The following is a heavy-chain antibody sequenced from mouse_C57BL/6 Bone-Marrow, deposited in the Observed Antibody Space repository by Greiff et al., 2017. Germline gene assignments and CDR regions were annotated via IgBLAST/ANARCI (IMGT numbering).Heavy chain of an antibody. J-gene: IGHJ3*01. D-gene: IGHD2-5*01. Sequence: QVQLQQSGAELVKPGASVKLSCKASGYTFTSYWMQWVKQRPGQGLEWIGEIDPSDSYTNYNQKFKGKATFTVDTSSSTAYMQLSSLTSEDSAVYYCARDRYSRAYWGQGTLVTVSA. CDR3: ARDRYSRAY. CDR1: GYTFTSYW. V-gene: IGHV1-50*01. CDR2: IDPSDSYT.